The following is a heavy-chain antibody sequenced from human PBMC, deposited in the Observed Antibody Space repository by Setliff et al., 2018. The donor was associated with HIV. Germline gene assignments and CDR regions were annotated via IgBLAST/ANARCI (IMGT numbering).Heavy chain of an antibody. V-gene: IGHV1-2*02. CDR3: ARGRTNYHFRSGYPVDALDI. CDR2: INPKSGGT. Sequence: ASVKVSCKASGYTFPGYYVHWVRQAPGQGLEWMGWINPKSGGTHFAQKSEGRVTMNMDTSISTDYMELKTLRSDGTAVYYCARGRTNYHFRSGYPVDALDIWGQGTMVTVSS. D-gene: IGHD3-3*01. CDR1: GYTFPGYY. J-gene: IGHJ3*02.